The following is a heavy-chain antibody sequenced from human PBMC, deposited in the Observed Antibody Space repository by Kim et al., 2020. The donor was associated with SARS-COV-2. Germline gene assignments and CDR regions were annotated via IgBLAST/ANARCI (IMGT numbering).Heavy chain of an antibody. J-gene: IGHJ6*02. Sequence: SETLSLTCTVSGGSISSYYWSWIRQPPGKGLEWIGYIYYSGSTNYNPSLKSRVTISVDTSKNQFSLKLSSVTAADTAVYYCARVTAVAGTLSYYGMDVWGQGTTVTVSS. D-gene: IGHD6-19*01. V-gene: IGHV4-59*01. CDR2: IYYSGST. CDR1: GGSISSYY. CDR3: ARVTAVAGTLSYYGMDV.